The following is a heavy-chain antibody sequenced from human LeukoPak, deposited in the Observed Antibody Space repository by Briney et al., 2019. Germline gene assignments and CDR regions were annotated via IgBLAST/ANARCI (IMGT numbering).Heavy chain of an antibody. CDR2: ISSSSSYI. V-gene: IGHV3-21*01. J-gene: IGHJ5*02. D-gene: IGHD2-2*01. Sequence: GGSLRLSCAASGFTFSSYSMNWVRQAPGKGLEWVSSISSSSSYIYYADSVKGRFTISRDNAKNSLYLQMNSLRAEDTAAYYCARDRAYSNIVVVPAAIGWFDPWGQGTLVTVSS. CDR3: ARDRAYSNIVVVPAAIGWFDP. CDR1: GFTFSSYS.